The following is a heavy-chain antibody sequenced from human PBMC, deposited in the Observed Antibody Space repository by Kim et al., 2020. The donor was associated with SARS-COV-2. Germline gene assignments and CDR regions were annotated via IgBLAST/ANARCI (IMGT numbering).Heavy chain of an antibody. Sequence: SETLSLTCTVSGGSISTYYWSWIRQPPGKGLEWIGFIHYSGSTNYNPSLKSRVTISLDTSKNQFSLKMSSVTAADTAVYYCARFGDYGEYILDPWVQGTLVTVS. V-gene: IGHV4-59*01. CDR2: IHYSGST. J-gene: IGHJ5*02. D-gene: IGHD4-17*01. CDR3: ARFGDYGEYILDP. CDR1: GGSISTYY.